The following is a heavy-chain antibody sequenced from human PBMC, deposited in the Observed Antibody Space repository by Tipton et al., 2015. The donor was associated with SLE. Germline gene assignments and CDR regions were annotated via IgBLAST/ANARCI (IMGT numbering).Heavy chain of an antibody. D-gene: IGHD1-14*01. Sequence: TLSLTCTVSGGSISSSSYYWGWIRQPPGKGLEWIGSIYYSGSTYYNPSLRSRVTISVDTSKNQFSLKLSSVTAADTAVYYCARWTRKAFDIWGQGTMVTVSS. CDR1: GGSISSSSYY. CDR3: ARWTRKAFDI. CDR2: IYYSGST. J-gene: IGHJ3*02. V-gene: IGHV4-39*07.